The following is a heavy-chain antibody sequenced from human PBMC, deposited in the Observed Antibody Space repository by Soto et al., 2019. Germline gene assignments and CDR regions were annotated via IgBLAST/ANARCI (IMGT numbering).Heavy chain of an antibody. CDR3: ATLYDSSGFHRGYYFDS. J-gene: IGHJ4*02. D-gene: IGHD3-22*01. V-gene: IGHV1-24*01. CDR2: FDPEAGEK. Sequence: ASVKVSCKVSGYTVSELSMNWLRQGPGKALEWIGGFDPEAGEKIFSQKFQGRVITTEDTSTDFAYMDLTSVTSDDTAVYYCATLYDSSGFHRGYYFDSWAQGTLVTVSS. CDR1: GYTVSELS.